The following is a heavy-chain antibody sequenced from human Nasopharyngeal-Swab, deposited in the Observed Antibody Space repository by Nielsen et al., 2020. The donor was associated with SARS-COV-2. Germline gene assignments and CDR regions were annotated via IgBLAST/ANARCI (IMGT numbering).Heavy chain of an antibody. D-gene: IGHD2-2*01. CDR2: IYYSGST. J-gene: IGHJ6*03. V-gene: IGHV4-59*01. CDR3: ARASVVPAATDYYYMDV. Sequence: WIRQPPGKGPEWIGYIYYSGSTNYNPSLKSRVTISVDTSKNQFSLKLSSVTAADTAVYYCARASVVPAATDYYYMDVWGKGTTVTVSS.